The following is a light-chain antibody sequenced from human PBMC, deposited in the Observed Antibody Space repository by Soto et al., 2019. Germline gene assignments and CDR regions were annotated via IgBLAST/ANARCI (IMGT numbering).Light chain of an antibody. Sequence: QSVLTQPASVSGSPGQSITISCSGTRSDVGSYSLVSWYQQHPGKAPKLMIYEASKRPSGISNRFSGSKSGNTASLTISGLQAEDEADYYCCSYAGSSTYVFGTGTKLTVL. CDR1: RSDVGSYSL. J-gene: IGLJ1*01. V-gene: IGLV2-23*01. CDR2: EAS. CDR3: CSYAGSSTYV.